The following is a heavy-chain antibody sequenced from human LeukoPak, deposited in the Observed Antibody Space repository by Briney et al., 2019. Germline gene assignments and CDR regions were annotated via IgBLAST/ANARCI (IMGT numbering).Heavy chain of an antibody. D-gene: IGHD2-15*01. CDR3: ARDPFCSGGSCSYFDY. Sequence: ASVKVSCKASGYTFTGYHMHWVRQAPGQGLEWMGWINPNSGGTNYAQKFQGRVTMTRDTSISTAYMELSSLRSEDTAVYYCARDPFCSGGSCSYFDYWGQGTLVTVSS. J-gene: IGHJ4*02. CDR2: INPNSGGT. V-gene: IGHV1-2*02. CDR1: GYTFTGYH.